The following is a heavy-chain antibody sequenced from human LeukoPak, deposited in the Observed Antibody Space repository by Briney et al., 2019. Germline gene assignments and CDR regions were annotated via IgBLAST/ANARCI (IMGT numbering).Heavy chain of an antibody. CDR2: ISGSGGST. CDR3: AKYSSSWFHYYFDY. CDR1: GFTFSSYA. V-gene: IGHV3-23*01. Sequence: GGSLRLSCAASGFTFSSYAMSWVRQAPGKGLEWVSAISGSGGSTYYADSVKGRFTISRDNSKNTLYLQINSLRAEGTAVYYCAKYSSSWFHYYFDYWGQGTLVTVSS. D-gene: IGHD6-13*01. J-gene: IGHJ4*02.